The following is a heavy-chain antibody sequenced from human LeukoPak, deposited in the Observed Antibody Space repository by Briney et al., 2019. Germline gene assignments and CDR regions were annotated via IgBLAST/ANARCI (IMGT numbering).Heavy chain of an antibody. CDR2: IIPIFGTA. CDR1: GGTFSSYA. Sequence: ASVEVSCKASGGTFSSYAISWVRQAPGQGLEWMGGIIPIFGTANYAQKFQGRVTITTDESTSTAYMELSSLRSEDTAVYYCAVGYTAMVTEIDYWGQGTLVTVSS. CDR3: AVGYTAMVTEIDY. D-gene: IGHD5-18*01. V-gene: IGHV1-69*05. J-gene: IGHJ4*02.